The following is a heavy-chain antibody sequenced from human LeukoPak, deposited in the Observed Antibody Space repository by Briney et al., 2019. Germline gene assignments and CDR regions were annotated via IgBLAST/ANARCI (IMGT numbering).Heavy chain of an antibody. J-gene: IGHJ6*04. V-gene: IGHV4-59*01. D-gene: IGHD4-23*01. CDR1: GGSISSYY. CDR2: IYYSGST. Sequence: SQTLSLTCTVAGGSISSYYWSWIRQPPGKGLEWLGYIYYSGSTNYNPSLKSRVTISVDTSKNQFSLKLSSVTAADTAVYYCARYGGKPLVGGMDVWGKGTTVTVSS. CDR3: ARYGGKPLVGGMDV.